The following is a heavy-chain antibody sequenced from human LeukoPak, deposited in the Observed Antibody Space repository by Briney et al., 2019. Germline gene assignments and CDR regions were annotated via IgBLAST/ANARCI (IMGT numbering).Heavy chain of an antibody. CDR2: INPNSGGT. V-gene: IGHV1-2*02. D-gene: IGHD5-24*01. J-gene: IGHJ4*02. CDR1: GYTFTGYY. Sequence: GASVKVSCKASGYTFTGYYMHWVRQAPGQGLEWMGWINPNSGGTYSAQKFQGRVTMTRDTSISTACMELSRLGSDDAAVYYCARDQGMDGYNLGFIDYWGQGTLVTVSS. CDR3: ARDQGMDGYNLGFIDY.